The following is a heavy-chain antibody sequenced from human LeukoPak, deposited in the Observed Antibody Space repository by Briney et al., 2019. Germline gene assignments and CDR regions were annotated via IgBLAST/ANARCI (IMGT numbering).Heavy chain of an antibody. CDR2: INPSGDST. Sequence: AASVKVSCKASGYTFTSYDMHWVRQAPGQGLERMGIINPSGDSTSYAQKFQGRVTMTRDTSTSTVYTELSSLRSEDTAVYYFASVLYCGADCYSGRYFFDYWGQGTLVTVSS. CDR1: GYTFTSYD. CDR3: ASVLYCGADCYSGRYFFDY. J-gene: IGHJ4*02. D-gene: IGHD2-21*02. V-gene: IGHV1-46*01.